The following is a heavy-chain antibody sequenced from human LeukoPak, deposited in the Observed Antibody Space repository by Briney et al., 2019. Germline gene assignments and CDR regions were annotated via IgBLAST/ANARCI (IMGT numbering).Heavy chain of an antibody. D-gene: IGHD6-19*01. J-gene: IGHJ5*02. CDR3: ARFHGIPLWLVQVWFDP. V-gene: IGHV1-18*01. CDR2: ISAYNGNT. Sequence: ASVKVSCKASGYTFTSHGISWVRQAPGQGLEWMGWISAYNGNTNYAQKLQGRVTMTTDTSTSTAYMELRSLRSDDTAVYYCARFHGIPLWLVQVWFDPWGQGTLVTVSS. CDR1: GYTFTSHG.